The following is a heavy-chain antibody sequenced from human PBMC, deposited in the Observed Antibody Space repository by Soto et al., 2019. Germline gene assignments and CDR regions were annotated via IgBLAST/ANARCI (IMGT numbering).Heavy chain of an antibody. D-gene: IGHD2-2*01. CDR3: ARGVVSAAMGYYYCYMDV. J-gene: IGHJ6*03. CDR2: IIPILGIA. CDR1: GGTFSSYT. V-gene: IGHV1-69*02. Sequence: SVKVSCKASGGTFSSYTISWVRQAPGQGLEWMGRIIPILGIANYAQKFQGRVTITANKSTSTAYMELSSLRSEDTAVYYCARGVVSAAMGYYYCYMDVWGKGTTVTVSS.